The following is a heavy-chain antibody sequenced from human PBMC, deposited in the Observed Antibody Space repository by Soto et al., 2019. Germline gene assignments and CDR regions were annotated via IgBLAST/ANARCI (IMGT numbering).Heavy chain of an antibody. CDR1: GFTFGDYA. CDR2: IRSNAYGGTT. CDR3: CRMFTQFVPNFDF. Sequence: GGSLRLSCRASGFTFGDYAMSWFRQAPGKGLEWVGFIRSNAYGGTTQYAASVKGRFNISRDDSKTIAYLQMNSLKTEDTAVYYCCRMFTQFVPNFDFWGLGTLVTVSS. D-gene: IGHD3-10*02. V-gene: IGHV3-49*03. J-gene: IGHJ4*02.